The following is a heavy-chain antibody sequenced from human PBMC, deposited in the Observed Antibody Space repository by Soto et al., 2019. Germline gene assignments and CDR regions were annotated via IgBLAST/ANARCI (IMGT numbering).Heavy chain of an antibody. CDR2: IYHSGST. V-gene: IGHV4-4*02. CDR3: ASLPATSDCEY. D-gene: IGHD2-2*01. Sequence: SETLSLTCAVSGGSIYSYNWWSWVRQPPGKGLEWIGEIYHSGSTNYNPSLKSRVTISVDKSKNQFSLKLSSVTAADTAVYYCASLPATSDCEYWGQGTLVTVS. CDR1: GGSIYSYNW. J-gene: IGHJ4*02.